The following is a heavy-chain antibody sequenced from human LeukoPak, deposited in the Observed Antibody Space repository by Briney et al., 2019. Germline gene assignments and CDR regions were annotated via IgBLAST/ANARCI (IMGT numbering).Heavy chain of an antibody. Sequence: ASVKVSCKVSGYTLTELSMHWVRQAPGKGLEWMGGFDPEDGETIYAQKFQGRVTMTEDTSTDTAYMELSSLRSEDTAVYYCATGAQNWNYGAFDIWGQGTTVTVSS. CDR3: ATGAQNWNYGAFDI. V-gene: IGHV1-24*01. CDR1: GYTLTELS. D-gene: IGHD1-7*01. CDR2: FDPEDGET. J-gene: IGHJ3*02.